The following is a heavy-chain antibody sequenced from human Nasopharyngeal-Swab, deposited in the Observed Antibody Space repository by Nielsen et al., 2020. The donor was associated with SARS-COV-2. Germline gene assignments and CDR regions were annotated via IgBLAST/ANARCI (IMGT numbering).Heavy chain of an antibody. D-gene: IGHD6-13*01. CDR3: ARGYSSPDV. CDR2: IKQDGSEK. J-gene: IGHJ6*04. V-gene: IGHV3-7*01. CDR1: GFTFSSYW. Sequence: GVLKISCAASGFTFSSYWMSWVRQAPGKGLEWVANIKQDGSEKYYVDSVKGRFTISRDNAKNSLYLQMNSLRAEDTAVYYCARGYSSPDVWGKGTTVTVSS.